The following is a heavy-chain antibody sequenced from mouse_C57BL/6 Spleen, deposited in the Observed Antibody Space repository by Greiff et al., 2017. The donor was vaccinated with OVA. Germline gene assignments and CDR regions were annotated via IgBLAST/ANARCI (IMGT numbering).Heavy chain of an antibody. CDR3: VRQGITTVVATRGWYFDV. V-gene: IGHV10-1*01. Sequence: EVQLQESGGGLVQPKGSLKLSCAASGFSFNTYAMNWVRQAPGKGLEWVARIRSKSNNYATYYADSVKDRFTISRDDSESMLYLQMNNLKTEDTAMYYCVRQGITTVVATRGWYFDVWGTGTTVTVSS. J-gene: IGHJ1*03. CDR1: GFSFNTYA. CDR2: IRSKSNNYAT. D-gene: IGHD1-1*01.